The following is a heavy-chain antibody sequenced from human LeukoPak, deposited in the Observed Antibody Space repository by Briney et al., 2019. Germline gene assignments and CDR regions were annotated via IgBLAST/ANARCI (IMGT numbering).Heavy chain of an antibody. CDR1: GGTISSYY. J-gene: IGHJ4*02. D-gene: IGHD5-18*01. Sequence: ETLSLTCTVSGGTISSYYWSWIRQPPGKGLEWMGYIYYSGSTNYYPSLKSRVTLSVDASKNKSSLKLSSVTAADTAGYYCARQLYSYGTKFDYWGQGTLVTVPS. CDR2: IYYSGST. CDR3: ARQLYSYGTKFDY. V-gene: IGHV4-59*08.